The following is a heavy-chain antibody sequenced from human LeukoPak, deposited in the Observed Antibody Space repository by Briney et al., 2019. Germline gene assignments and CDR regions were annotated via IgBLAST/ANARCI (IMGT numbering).Heavy chain of an antibody. CDR3: TTVMVGATGRGDF. D-gene: IGHD1-26*01. CDR1: GFTFSNVW. V-gene: IGHV3-15*01. CDR2: IKSKTDGGTT. Sequence: GGSLRLSCAASGFTFSNVWMNWVRQAPGKGLEWVGRIKSKTDGGTTDYAAPVKGRSTISRDDSKNTLYLQMNSLKTEDTAVYHCTTVMVGATGRGDFWGQGTLVTVSS. J-gene: IGHJ4*02.